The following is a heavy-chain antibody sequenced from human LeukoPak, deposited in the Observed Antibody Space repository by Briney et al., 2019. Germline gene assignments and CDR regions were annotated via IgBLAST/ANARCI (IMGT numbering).Heavy chain of an antibody. J-gene: IGHJ4*02. D-gene: IGHD4-17*01. CDR2: ISGNGNSI. CDR3: ARGPMTTVNFDY. Sequence: GGSLRLSCAASGFTFSTYTMSWVRQAPGKGLEWVSSISGNGNSIYYADSLRGRFTISRDSAKNSLYLQMISLRAEDTAVYYCARGPMTTVNFDYWGQGTLVTVSS. V-gene: IGHV3-21*01. CDR1: GFTFSTYT.